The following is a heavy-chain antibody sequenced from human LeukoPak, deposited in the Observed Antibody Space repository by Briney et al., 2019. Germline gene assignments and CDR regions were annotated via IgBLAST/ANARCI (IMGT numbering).Heavy chain of an antibody. V-gene: IGHV4-30-4*08. J-gene: IGHJ6*03. CDR2: IYYSGST. CDR1: GGSISSGDYY. D-gene: IGHD2-2*02. Sequence: SETLSLTCTVSGGSISSGDYYWSWIRQPPGKGLEWIGYIYYSGSTYYNPSLKSRVTISVDTSKNQFSLKLSSVTAADTAVYYCARAGSSRVVPAVIRGVSDYYYYMDVWGKGTTVTVSS. CDR3: ARAGSSRVVPAVIRGVSDYYYYMDV.